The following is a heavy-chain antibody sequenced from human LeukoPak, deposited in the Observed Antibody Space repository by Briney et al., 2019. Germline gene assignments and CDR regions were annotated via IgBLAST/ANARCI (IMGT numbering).Heavy chain of an antibody. CDR3: AKEYGYTYGEFDY. V-gene: IGHV3-23*01. CDR2: ISGSGVST. J-gene: IGHJ4*02. Sequence: PGGSLRLSCAASGLTFSSYEMNWVRQAPGKGLEWVSAISGSGVSTYYADSVKGRFTISRDNSKNTLYLQMNSLRAEDTAVYYCAKEYGYTYGEFDYWGQGTLVTVSS. D-gene: IGHD5-18*01. CDR1: GLTFSSYE.